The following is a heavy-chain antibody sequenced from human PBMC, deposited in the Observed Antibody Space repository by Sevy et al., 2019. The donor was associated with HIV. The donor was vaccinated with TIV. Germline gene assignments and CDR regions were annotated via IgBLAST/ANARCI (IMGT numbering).Heavy chain of an antibody. V-gene: IGHV3-21*01. D-gene: IGHD6-19*01. CDR3: ARDQTVLRSSSGWYRRGLDYFDY. Sequence: GGSLRLSCAASGFTFSSYSMNWVRQAPGKGLEWVSSISSSSSYIYYADSVKGRFTISRDNAKNSLYLQMNSLRAEDTAVYYCARDQTVLRSSSGWYRRGLDYFDYWGQGTLVTVSS. CDR1: GFTFSSYS. J-gene: IGHJ4*02. CDR2: ISSSSSYI.